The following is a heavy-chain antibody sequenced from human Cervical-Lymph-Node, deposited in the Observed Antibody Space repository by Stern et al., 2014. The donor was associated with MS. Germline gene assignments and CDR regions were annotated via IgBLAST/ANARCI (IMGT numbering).Heavy chain of an antibody. Sequence: VQLVESGAEVKKPGSSVKVSCKASGGTFSSYAISWVRQAPGQGLAWMGGVIPIFGTANYAQKFQGRVTITADESTSTAYMELSSLRSEDTAVYYCAREGVAGIYYYYGMDVWGQGTTVTVSS. J-gene: IGHJ6*02. V-gene: IGHV1-69*01. D-gene: IGHD6-19*01. CDR3: AREGVAGIYYYYGMDV. CDR1: GGTFSSYA. CDR2: VIPIFGTA.